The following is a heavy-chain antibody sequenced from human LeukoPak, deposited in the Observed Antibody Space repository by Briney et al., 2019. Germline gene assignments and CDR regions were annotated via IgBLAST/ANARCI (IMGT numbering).Heavy chain of an antibody. CDR3: TTAYYYGSGTRDY. J-gene: IGHJ4*02. D-gene: IGHD3-10*01. Sequence: GGSLRLSCAASGFTFSSYSMNWVRQAPGKWLEWVGRIKSKTDGGTTDYAAPVKGRFTISRDDSKNTLYLQMNSLKTEDTAVYYCTTAYYYGSGTRDYWGQGTLVTVSS. V-gene: IGHV3-15*01. CDR1: GFTFSSYS. CDR2: IKSKTDGGTT.